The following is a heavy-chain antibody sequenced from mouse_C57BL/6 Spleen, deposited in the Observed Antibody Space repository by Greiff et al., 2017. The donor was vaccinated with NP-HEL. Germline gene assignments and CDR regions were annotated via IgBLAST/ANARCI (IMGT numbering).Heavy chain of an antibody. CDR3: FYYGSSLYAMDY. CDR1: GFNIKDDY. CDR2: IDPENGDT. V-gene: IGHV14-4*01. D-gene: IGHD1-1*01. Sequence: EVKLQESGAELVRPGASVKLSCTASGFNIKDDYMHWVKQRPEQGLEWIGWIDPENGDTEYASKFQGKATITADTSSNTAYLQLSSLTSEDTAVYYCFYYGSSLYAMDYWGQGTSVTVSS. J-gene: IGHJ4*01.